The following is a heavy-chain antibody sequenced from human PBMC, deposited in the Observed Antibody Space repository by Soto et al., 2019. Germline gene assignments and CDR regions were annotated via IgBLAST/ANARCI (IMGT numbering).Heavy chain of an antibody. V-gene: IGHV1-46*01. CDR2: INPRGGSA. CDR3: ARDWVYCNSARCYRLNYNGMDV. D-gene: IGHD2-2*01. CDR1: GYTFTNHY. Sequence: QVQLVQSGAEVKKPGASVKVSCWASGYTFTNHYMHWVRQAPGQGLEWMGIINPRGGSASYAPKFRGRVTMTADTPTSTAYMELSSLRSEDTAVYYCARDWVYCNSARCYRLNYNGMDVWGQGTTVTVPS. J-gene: IGHJ6*02.